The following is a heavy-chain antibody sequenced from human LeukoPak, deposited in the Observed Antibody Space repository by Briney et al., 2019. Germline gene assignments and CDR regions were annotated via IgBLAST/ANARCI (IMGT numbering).Heavy chain of an antibody. D-gene: IGHD4-17*01. Sequence: GGSLRLSCAASGFTLSAYWIHWVRQAPGKGLMWVSRIEGDGNRITYADSVKGRFTISRDNAKNTLYLQMNSLRAEDTAVYYCAKHKENYGDSCLDDYWGQGTLVTVSS. CDR3: AKHKENYGDSCLDDY. J-gene: IGHJ4*02. CDR2: IEGDGNRI. CDR1: GFTLSAYW. V-gene: IGHV3-74*01.